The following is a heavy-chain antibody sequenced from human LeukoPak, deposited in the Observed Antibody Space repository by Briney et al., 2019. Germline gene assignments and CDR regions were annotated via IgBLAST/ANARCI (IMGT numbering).Heavy chain of an antibody. CDR2: IYTSGST. CDR3: ARGKQYAVDY. D-gene: IGHD6-19*01. CDR1: GGSISGTYY. J-gene: IGHJ4*02. V-gene: IGHV4-4*07. Sequence: PSETLSLTCTVSGGSISGTYYWSWIRQPPGKGLEWIGRIYTSGSTNYDPSLKSRVTISVDKSNNQFSLMLSSVTAADTAVYYCARGKQYAVDYWGQGILVTVSP.